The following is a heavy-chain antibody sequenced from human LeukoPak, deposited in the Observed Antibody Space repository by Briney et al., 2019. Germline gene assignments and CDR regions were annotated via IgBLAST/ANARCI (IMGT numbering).Heavy chain of an antibody. D-gene: IGHD3-9*01. J-gene: IGHJ4*02. CDR3: ANGGDYDILTGYLGIDY. V-gene: IGHV3-48*03. CDR1: GFTFSSYE. CDR2: ISTSGSTI. Sequence: GGSLRLSCAASGFTFSSYEMNWVRQAPGKGLEWVSYISTSGSTIYYADSVKGRFTISRDNSKNTLYLQMNSLRAEDTAVYYCANGGDYDILTGYLGIDYWGQGTLVTVSS.